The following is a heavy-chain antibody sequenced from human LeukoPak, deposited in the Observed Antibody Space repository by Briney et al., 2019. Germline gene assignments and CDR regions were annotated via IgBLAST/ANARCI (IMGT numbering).Heavy chain of an antibody. CDR2: INSGATSE. Sequence: GGSLRLSCTASGFIFSNFEMNWVRQAPGKGLQWLAYINSGATSEYYADSVKGRITISRDNAKSSLYLQMNSLRVQDTAIYYCARVVCTGGSCFQNDYWGQGTLVTVSS. CDR1: GFIFSNFE. CDR3: ARVVCTGGSCFQNDY. D-gene: IGHD2-15*01. V-gene: IGHV3-48*03. J-gene: IGHJ4*02.